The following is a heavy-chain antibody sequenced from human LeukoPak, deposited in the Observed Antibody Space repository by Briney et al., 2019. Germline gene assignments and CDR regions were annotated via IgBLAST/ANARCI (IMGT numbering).Heavy chain of an antibody. J-gene: IGHJ6*03. V-gene: IGHV3-23*01. CDR2: ISGSGGST. D-gene: IGHD3-9*01. CDR3: AKWSLSEILTGYFGYYYYMDV. CDR1: GFTFDDYG. Sequence: PGGSLRLSCAASGFTFDDYGMSWVRQAPGKGLEWVSAISGSGGSTYYADSVKGRFTISRDNSKNTLYLQMNSLRAEDTAVYYCAKWSLSEILTGYFGYYYYMDVWGKGTTVTISS.